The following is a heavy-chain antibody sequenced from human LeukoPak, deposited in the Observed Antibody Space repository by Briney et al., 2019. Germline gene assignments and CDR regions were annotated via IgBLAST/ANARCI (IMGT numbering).Heavy chain of an antibody. D-gene: IGHD5-24*01. CDR1: GYTLTELS. CDR2: FDPEDGET. CDR3: ATAVAKITTVALDY. Sequence: ASVKGSCKVSGYTLTELSMHWVRQAPGKGLEWMGGFDPEDGETIYAQKFQGRVTMTEDTSTDTAYMELSSLRSEDTAVYYCATAVAKITTVALDYWGQGTLVTVSP. J-gene: IGHJ4*02. V-gene: IGHV1-24*01.